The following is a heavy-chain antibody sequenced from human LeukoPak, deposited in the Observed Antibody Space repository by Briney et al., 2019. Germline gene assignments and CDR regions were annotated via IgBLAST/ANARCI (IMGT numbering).Heavy chain of an antibody. Sequence: ASVKVSCKASGYTFTGYYMHWVRQAPGQGLEWMGWINPKSGGTNYAQKFQGRVTMTRDTSLSTAYMELSRLRSDDTAVYYCARASHYYDSSGYYDWGQGTLVTVSS. CDR3: ARASHYYDSSGYYD. D-gene: IGHD3-22*01. V-gene: IGHV1-2*02. CDR2: INPKSGGT. J-gene: IGHJ4*02. CDR1: GYTFTGYY.